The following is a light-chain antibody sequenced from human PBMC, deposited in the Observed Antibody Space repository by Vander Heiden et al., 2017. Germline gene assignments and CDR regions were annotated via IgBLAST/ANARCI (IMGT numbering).Light chain of an antibody. V-gene: IGLV2-14*03. CDR3: CSYTSSNTLV. Sequence: VSGSPGQSITISCTGTSSDVGAYNYVSWYQQFPGKVPKPIIYDVSYRPSGVSNRFSGSKSGNTASLTISGLQAEDEADYYCCSYTSSNTLVFGGETKLTVL. CDR1: SSDVGAYNY. J-gene: IGLJ2*01. CDR2: DVS.